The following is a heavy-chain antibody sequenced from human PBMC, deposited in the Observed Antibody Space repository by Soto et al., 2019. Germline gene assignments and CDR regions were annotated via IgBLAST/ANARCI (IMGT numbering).Heavy chain of an antibody. D-gene: IGHD6-13*01. CDR3: ARDRSYSSIWYMYYYYGMYC. J-gene: IGHJ6*02. V-gene: IGHV4-59*01. CDR1: GGSISSYY. Sequence: SETLSLTCTVSGGSISSYYWSWIRQPPGKGLEWIGYIYYSGSTNYNPSLKSRVTISVDTSKNQFSLKLSSVTAADTAVYYCARDRSYSSIWYMYYYYGMYCCGQQTTVTVS. CDR2: IYYSGST.